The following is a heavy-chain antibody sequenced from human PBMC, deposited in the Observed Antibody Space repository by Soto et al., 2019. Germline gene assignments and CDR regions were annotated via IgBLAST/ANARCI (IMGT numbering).Heavy chain of an antibody. J-gene: IGHJ6*02. CDR2: ISSNGGST. CDR3: AREISYYYGMDV. CDR1: GFTFSSYA. V-gene: IGHV3-64*01. Sequence: GSLRLSCAASGFTFSSYAMHWVRQAPGKGLEYVSAISSNGGSTYYANSVKGRFTISRDNSKNTLYLQMNSLRAEDTAVYYCAREISYYYGMDVSGQGTTVTSP.